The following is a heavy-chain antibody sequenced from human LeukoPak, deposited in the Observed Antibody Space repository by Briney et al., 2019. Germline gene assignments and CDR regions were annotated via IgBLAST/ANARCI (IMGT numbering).Heavy chain of an antibody. CDR2: ISAYTGNT. CDR1: GYTFTSYG. V-gene: IGHV1-18*01. J-gene: IGHJ3*02. D-gene: IGHD3-22*01. CDR3: ARVPMGSSGYYPNDAFDI. Sequence: ASVKVSCKASGYTFTSYGISWVRQAPGQGLEWMGWISAYTGNTNYAQNLQVRVTMTTDTSTSTAYMELRSLRSDDTAVYYCARVPMGSSGYYPNDAFDIWGQGTMVTVSS.